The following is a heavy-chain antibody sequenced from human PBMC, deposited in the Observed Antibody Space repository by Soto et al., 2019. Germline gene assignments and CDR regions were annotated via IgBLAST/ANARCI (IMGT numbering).Heavy chain of an antibody. J-gene: IGHJ5*02. CDR3: VRDRYSSSGWFDP. CDR2: TYYRSRFFS. V-gene: IGHV6-1*01. CDR1: GDSVASNSAA. Sequence: SPTLSLTCVLSGDSVASNSAAWNWIRQSPSGGLEWLGRTYYRSRFFSDYAESVKSRIIINPDTSKNQFSLQLKSVTPEDTAVYYCVRDRYSSSGWFDPWGQGTPVTVSS. D-gene: IGHD3-10*01.